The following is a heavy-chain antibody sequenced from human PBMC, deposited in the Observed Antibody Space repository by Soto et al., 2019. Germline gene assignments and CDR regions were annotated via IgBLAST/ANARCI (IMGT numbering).Heavy chain of an antibody. CDR1: GFTVSSNY. J-gene: IGHJ6*03. V-gene: IGHV3-53*01. Sequence: GGSLRLSCAASGFTVSSNYMSWVRQAPGKGLEWVSVIYSGGSTYYADSVKGRFTISRDNSKNTLYLQMNSLRAEDTAVYYCARDTAVAGLRYYYYMDVWGKGTTVTVSS. CDR3: ARDTAVAGLRYYYYMDV. D-gene: IGHD6-19*01. CDR2: IYSGGST.